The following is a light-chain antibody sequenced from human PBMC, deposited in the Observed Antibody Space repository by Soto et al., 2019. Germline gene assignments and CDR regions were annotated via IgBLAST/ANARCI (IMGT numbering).Light chain of an antibody. CDR2: AAS. CDR3: QKYNSAPWT. J-gene: IGKJ1*01. Sequence: DIQITHSRSTLSASVGDRVTITCRASQGISNYLAWYQQKAGKVPKLLIYAASTLQSGVASRFSGSGSGTDFTLTISSLQAEDVATYCCQKYNSAPWTFGQGTKVDIK. CDR1: QGISNY. V-gene: IGKV1-27*01.